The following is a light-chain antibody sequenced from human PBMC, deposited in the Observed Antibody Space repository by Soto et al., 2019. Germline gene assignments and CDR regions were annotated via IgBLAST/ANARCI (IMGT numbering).Light chain of an antibody. CDR1: QSIRSL. Sequence: DIQMTQSPSTLSASVGDRVTITCRASQSIRSLLAWYQQKPGKAPKVLIYDASSLKSGVPSRFSGSGSGTEFILTISSLQPDDFATYYCQQYDSYSWTFDQGTKVDIK. CDR2: DAS. J-gene: IGKJ1*01. CDR3: QQYDSYSWT. V-gene: IGKV1-5*01.